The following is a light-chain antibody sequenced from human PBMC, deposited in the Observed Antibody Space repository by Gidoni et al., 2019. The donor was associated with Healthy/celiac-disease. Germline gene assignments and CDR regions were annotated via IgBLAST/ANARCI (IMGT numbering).Light chain of an antibody. J-gene: IGKJ2*01. Sequence: IQLTHSPSSLSASVGDRVTITRRASQTISSYLNWYQQKPGKAPKLLIYAASSLQSGVPSRFSGSGSGTDFTLTISSLQPEDFATYYCQQSDSTPQTFGQXTKLEIK. CDR3: QQSDSTPQT. CDR2: AAS. V-gene: IGKV1-39*01. CDR1: QTISSY.